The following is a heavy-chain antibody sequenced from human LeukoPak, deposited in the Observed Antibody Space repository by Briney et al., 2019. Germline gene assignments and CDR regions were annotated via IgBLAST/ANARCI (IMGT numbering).Heavy chain of an antibody. CDR1: GYSIRSGYY. J-gene: IGHJ3*02. CDR3: ARPPRYYDFWSGEYAFDI. V-gene: IGHV4-38-2*01. Sequence: SETLSLTCAVSGYSIRSGYYWGWIRQPPGKGLEWIGSIYHSGSTYYNPSLKSRVTISVDTSKNQFSLKLSSVTAADTAVYYCARPPRYYDFWSGEYAFDIWGQRTMVTVSS. D-gene: IGHD3-3*01. CDR2: IYHSGST.